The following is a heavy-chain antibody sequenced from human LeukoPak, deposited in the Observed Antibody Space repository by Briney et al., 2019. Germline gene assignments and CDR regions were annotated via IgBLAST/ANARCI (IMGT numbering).Heavy chain of an antibody. CDR2: IDPDSGAT. CDR1: GYTFTGYY. V-gene: IGHV1-2*02. D-gene: IGHD4-11*01. CDR3: ARESYSNYLAY. J-gene: IGHJ4*02. Sequence: GASVKVSCKTSGYTFTGYYIHLLRQAPGQGLEWMAWIDPDSGATNYIHKFRGRVTMTRDTSVSTAYMEVSSLTSDDTAVYYCARESYSNYLAYWGQGTLVTVSS.